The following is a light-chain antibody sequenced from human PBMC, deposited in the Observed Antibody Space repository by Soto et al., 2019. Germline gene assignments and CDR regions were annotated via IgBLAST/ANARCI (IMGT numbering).Light chain of an antibody. V-gene: IGKV3D-15*01. CDR2: DAS. CDR3: QQYNNWPPIT. Sequence: VMTQSPATLPVSPGERATLSCRASQNVKSYLAWYQQRPGQAPRLLIYDASTRATGIPARFSGSGSETEFTLTISSLQSEDFAVYYCQQYNNWPPITFGQGTRLEIK. CDR1: QNVKSY. J-gene: IGKJ5*01.